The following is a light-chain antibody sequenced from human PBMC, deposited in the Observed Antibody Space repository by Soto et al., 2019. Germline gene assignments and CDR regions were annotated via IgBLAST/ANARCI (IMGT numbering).Light chain of an antibody. CDR2: EVS. V-gene: IGKV2D-29*02. CDR1: QSLLHITGETS. CDR3: MQSTQLPPT. J-gene: IGKJ5*01. Sequence: VMTQSPLYMSVVPGQPTHISCKSSQSLLHITGETSLFWYLQKPGQSPQLLIYEVSTRVSGVPDRFSGSGSGTDFTLEISRVETDDVGIYYCMQSTQLPPTFGQGTRLEIK.